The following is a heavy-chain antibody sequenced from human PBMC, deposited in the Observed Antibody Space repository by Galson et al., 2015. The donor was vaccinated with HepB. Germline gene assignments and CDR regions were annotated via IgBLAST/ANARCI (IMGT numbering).Heavy chain of an antibody. J-gene: IGHJ5*02. D-gene: IGHD3-9*01. CDR1: GGSISSSSYY. Sequence: SETLSLTCTVSGGSISSSSYYWGWIRQPPGKGLEWIGSIYYSGSTYYNPSLKSRVTISVDTSKNQFSLKLSSVTAADTAVYYCARDWSAARYPGLPDNNWFDPWGQGTLVTVSS. CDR2: IYYSGST. CDR3: ARDWSAARYPGLPDNNWFDP. V-gene: IGHV4-39*07.